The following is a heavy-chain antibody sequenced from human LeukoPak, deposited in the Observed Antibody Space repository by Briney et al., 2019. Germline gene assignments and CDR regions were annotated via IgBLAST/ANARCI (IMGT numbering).Heavy chain of an antibody. CDR2: IIPIFGTA. V-gene: IGHV1-69*06. CDR3: ATRTAAAFIY. D-gene: IGHD6-13*01. J-gene: IGHJ4*02. CDR1: GGTFSSYA. Sequence: ASVKVSCKASGGTFSSYAISWVRQAPGQGLEWMGGIIPIFGTANYAQKFQGRVTITADKPTSTAYMELSSLRSEDTAVYYCATRTAAAFIYWGQGTLVTVSS.